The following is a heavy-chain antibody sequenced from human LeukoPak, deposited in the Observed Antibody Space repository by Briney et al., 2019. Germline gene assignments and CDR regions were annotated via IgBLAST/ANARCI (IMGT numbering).Heavy chain of an antibody. CDR1: GFTFSSYS. CDR2: ISSSGSYI. V-gene: IGHV3-21*01. CDR3: ARGPQFCCGGICYGFYFDY. Sequence: GGSLRLSCAASGFTFSSYSMNWVRQPPGKGLEWVSSISSSGSYIYYADSVKGRFSIPRDSAKNSLYLQMNSLRAEDTAVYYCARGPQFCCGGICYGFYFDYWGQGTLVTVSS. D-gene: IGHD2-15*01. J-gene: IGHJ4*02.